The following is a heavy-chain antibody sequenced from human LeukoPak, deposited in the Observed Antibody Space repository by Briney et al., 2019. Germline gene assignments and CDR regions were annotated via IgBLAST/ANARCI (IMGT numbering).Heavy chain of an antibody. CDR3: ASDYGDTGGS. D-gene: IGHD3-10*01. CDR1: GFSFSSYW. J-gene: IGHJ5*02. Sequence: GGSLRLSCEASGFSFSSYWMSWVRQAPGKGLEWVANIKPDGSEKLYVDSVKGRFTISRDNAKYSLYLQMNSLRAEDTAIYYCASDYGDTGGSWGQGTLVTVSS. V-gene: IGHV3-7*01. CDR2: IKPDGSEK.